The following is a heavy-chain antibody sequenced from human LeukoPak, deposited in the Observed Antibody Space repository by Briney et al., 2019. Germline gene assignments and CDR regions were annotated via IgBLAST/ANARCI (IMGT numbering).Heavy chain of an antibody. D-gene: IGHD5-18*01. CDR1: GFTFSSYS. J-gene: IGHJ4*02. V-gene: IGHV3-21*01. Sequence: GSLRLSCAASGFTFSSYSMNWVRQAPGKGLEWVSSISSSSSYIYYADSVKGRFTISRDNAKNSLYLQMNSLRAEDTAVYYCARDLLSGYSYGDYWGRGTLVTVSS. CDR3: ARDLLSGYSYGDY. CDR2: ISSSSSYI.